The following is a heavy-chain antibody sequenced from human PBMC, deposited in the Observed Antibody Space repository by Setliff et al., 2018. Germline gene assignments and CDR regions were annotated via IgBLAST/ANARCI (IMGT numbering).Heavy chain of an antibody. J-gene: IGHJ6*03. CDR3: ARDATRIQLWLRPYYYYMDV. CDR2: INTNTGNP. V-gene: IGHV7-4-1*02. CDR1: GYTLTELS. Sequence: GASVKVSCKVSGYTLTELSMHWVRQAPGKGLEWMGWINTNTGNPTYAQGFTGRFVFSLDTSVSTAYLQISSLKAEDTAVYYCARDATRIQLWLRPYYYYMDVWGKGTTVTVSS. D-gene: IGHD5-18*01.